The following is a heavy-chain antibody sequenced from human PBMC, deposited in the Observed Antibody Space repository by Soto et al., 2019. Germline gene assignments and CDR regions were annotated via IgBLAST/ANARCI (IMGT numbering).Heavy chain of an antibody. V-gene: IGHV4-59*01. CDR3: ARAGRTYYYDSSGYPIDY. CDR2: IYYSGST. CDR1: GGSISSYY. D-gene: IGHD3-22*01. Sequence: SETLRLTCTVSGGSISSYYWSWIRQPPGKGLEWIGYIYYSGSTNYNPSLKSRVTISVDTSKNQFSLKLSSVTAADTAVYYCARAGRTYYYDSSGYPIDYWGQGTLVTVSS. J-gene: IGHJ4*02.